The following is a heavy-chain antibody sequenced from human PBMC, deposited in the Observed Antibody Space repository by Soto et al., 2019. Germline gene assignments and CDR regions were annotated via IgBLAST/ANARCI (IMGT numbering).Heavy chain of an antibody. CDR3: ARIPVTGPGFFYVSGMDV. D-gene: IGHD2-21*02. CDR2: VIPSFGTA. V-gene: IGHV1-69*01. J-gene: IGHJ6*02. Sequence: QVQLVQSGAEVKKPGSSVKVSCKASGGTFSSYAINWVRQAPEQGLEWMGGVIPSFGTAKYAQKFQGRVTITADESTSTAFMDLRRLRSEDRAVYYCARIPVTGPGFFYVSGMDVWCQGTTVTVAS. CDR1: GGTFSSYA.